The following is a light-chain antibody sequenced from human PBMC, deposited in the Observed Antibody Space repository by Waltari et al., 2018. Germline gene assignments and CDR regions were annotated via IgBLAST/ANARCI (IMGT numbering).Light chain of an antibody. J-gene: IGLJ2*01. CDR3: AAWDDSLNGLV. V-gene: IGLV1-36*01. CDR2: YDD. CDR1: SSTIGNNA. Sequence: QSELTQPPSVSEAPRQRVTISCSGSSSTIGNNAVNWYQQLPGKAPKLLIYYDDLLPSGVSDRFSGSKSGTSASLAISGLQSEDEADYYCAAWDDSLNGLVFGGGTKLTVL.